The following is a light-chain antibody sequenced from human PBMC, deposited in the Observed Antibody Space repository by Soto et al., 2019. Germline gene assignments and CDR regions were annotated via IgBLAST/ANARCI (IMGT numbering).Light chain of an antibody. CDR1: NSDVGNYEL. V-gene: IGLV2-23*01. CDR2: EGS. J-gene: IGLJ3*02. CDR3: CSYAASSARLV. Sequence: QSALTQPASVSGSPGQSITISCTGTNSDVGNYELVSWYQQHPGRAPKLMIYEGSKRPSGVSNRFSGSKSGDTASLTISGLQAEDEANYYCCSYAASSARLVFGGGTKVTVL.